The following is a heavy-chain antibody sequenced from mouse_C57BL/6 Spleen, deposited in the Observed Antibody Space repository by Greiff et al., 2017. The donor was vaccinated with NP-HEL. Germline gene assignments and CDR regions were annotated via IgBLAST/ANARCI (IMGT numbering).Heavy chain of an antibody. CDR3: ARSPLYDGYWGFFAY. Sequence: EVKLVESGGGLVQPGGSLSLSCAASGFTFTDYYMSWVRQPPGKALEWLGFIRNKANGYTTEYSASVKGRFTISRDNSQSLLYLQMNVLRAEDSATYYCARSPLYDGYWGFFAYWGQGTLVTVSA. V-gene: IGHV7-3*01. CDR2: IRNKANGYTT. CDR1: GFTFTDYY. D-gene: IGHD2-3*01. J-gene: IGHJ3*01.